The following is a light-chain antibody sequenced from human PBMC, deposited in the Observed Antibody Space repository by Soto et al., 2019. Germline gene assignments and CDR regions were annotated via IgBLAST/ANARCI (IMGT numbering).Light chain of an antibody. J-gene: IGLJ1*01. CDR2: DVN. V-gene: IGLV2-8*01. CDR3: SSYTSSSTLNYV. Sequence: QSALTQPPSASGSPGQSVTISCTGTPSDVGGSNSVSWYQQHPGKAPNLMIYDVNKRPSGVPDRFSGSKSGNTASLTISGLQAEDEADYYCSSYTSSSTLNYVFGTGTKVTVL. CDR1: PSDVGGSNS.